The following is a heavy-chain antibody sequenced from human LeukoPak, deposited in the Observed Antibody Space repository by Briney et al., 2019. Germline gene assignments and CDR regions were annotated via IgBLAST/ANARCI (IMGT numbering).Heavy chain of an antibody. Sequence: ASVKVSCKASGYTFTSYDINWVRQATGQGLEWMGWMNPNSGNTGYAQKFQGRVTMTRNTSISTAYMELSSLRSEDTAVYYCARRRGYSYGYHYYYYYMDVWGKGTTVTVSS. CDR3: ARRRGYSYGYHYYYYYMDV. V-gene: IGHV1-8*01. D-gene: IGHD5-18*01. CDR1: GYTFTSYD. CDR2: MNPNSGNT. J-gene: IGHJ6*03.